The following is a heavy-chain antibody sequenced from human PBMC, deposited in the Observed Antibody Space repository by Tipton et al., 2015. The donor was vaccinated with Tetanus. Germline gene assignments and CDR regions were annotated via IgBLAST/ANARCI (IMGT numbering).Heavy chain of an antibody. Sequence: TLSLTCTVSGGSISSYYRSWIRQPPGKGLEWIGYIYYSGSTNYNPSLKSRVTISVDTSKNQFSLKLSSVTAADTAVYYCARGGLGEVGYLGQGTLVTVSS. CDR2: IYYSGST. J-gene: IGHJ4*02. V-gene: IGHV4-59*01. CDR1: GGSISSYY. D-gene: IGHD2-15*01. CDR3: ARGGLGEVGY.